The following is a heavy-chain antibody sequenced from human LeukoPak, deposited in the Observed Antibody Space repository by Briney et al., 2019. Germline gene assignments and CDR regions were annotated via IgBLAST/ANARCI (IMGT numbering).Heavy chain of an antibody. J-gene: IGHJ4*02. D-gene: IGHD2-2*01. CDR3: ARRGWSSTSCPDY. CDR1: GYTFTNYW. CDR2: IYPGDSET. Sequence: GESLKISCKGSGYTFTNYWIGWVRQMPGKGLEWMGIIYPGDSETRYSPSFQGQVTISADKSIRTAYLQWSSLKASDTAMYYCARRGWSSTSCPDYWGQGTLVTVSS. V-gene: IGHV5-51*01.